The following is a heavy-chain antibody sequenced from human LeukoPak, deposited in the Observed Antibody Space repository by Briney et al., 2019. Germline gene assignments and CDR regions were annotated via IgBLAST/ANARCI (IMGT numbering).Heavy chain of an antibody. V-gene: IGHV3-7*04. CDR1: GFTFSSYW. J-gene: IGHJ6*02. CDR2: TNHNGNVN. CDR3: ARGGGLDV. Sequence: WGSLRLSCAASGFTFSSYWMNWARQAPGNGLEWVASTNHNGNVNYYVDSVKGRFTISRDNAKNSLYLQMSNLRAEDTAVYFCARGGGLDVWGQGATVTVSS.